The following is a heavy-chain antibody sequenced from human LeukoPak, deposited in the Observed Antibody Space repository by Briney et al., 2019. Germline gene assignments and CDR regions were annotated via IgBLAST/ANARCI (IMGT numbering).Heavy chain of an antibody. Sequence: PSETPSLTCADSCGSISSGCYSWSWIRQPPGNGLEWIGYIYHSGSTYYNPSLKSRVTISVDRSKNQFSLKLSAVTAADTAVYYCAREKAAGVFDYWGQGTLVTVSS. D-gene: IGHD6-13*01. J-gene: IGHJ4*02. CDR1: CGSISSGCYS. V-gene: IGHV4-30-2*01. CDR2: IYHSGST. CDR3: AREKAAGVFDY.